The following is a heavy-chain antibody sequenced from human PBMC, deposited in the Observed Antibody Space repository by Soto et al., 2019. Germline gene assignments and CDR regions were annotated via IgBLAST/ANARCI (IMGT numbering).Heavy chain of an antibody. V-gene: IGHV1-8*01. CDR3: ARAGLTSYYDFWSGYYKPPTRGFDY. J-gene: IGHJ4*02. Sequence: ASVKVSCKASGYTFTSYDINWVRQATGQGLEWMGWMNPNSGNTGYAQKFQGRVTMTRNTSISTAYMELSSLRSEDTAVYYCARAGLTSYYDFWSGYYKPPTRGFDYWGQGTLVTVSS. CDR1: GYTFTSYD. CDR2: MNPNSGNT. D-gene: IGHD3-3*01.